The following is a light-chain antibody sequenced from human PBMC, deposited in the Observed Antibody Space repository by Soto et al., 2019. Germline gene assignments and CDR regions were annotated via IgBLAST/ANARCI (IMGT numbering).Light chain of an antibody. CDR1: SSDVGAYNY. CDR3: CSYAAGDSFK. Sequence: QSALTQPRSVSGSPGQSVTISCTGTSSDVGAYNYVSWHQQHPGKAPKLVIYDVTQRPSGVPDRFSASKSGITASLTISGLQAEDEADYYCCSYAAGDSFKFGGGTKL. V-gene: IGLV2-11*01. CDR2: DVT. J-gene: IGLJ2*01.